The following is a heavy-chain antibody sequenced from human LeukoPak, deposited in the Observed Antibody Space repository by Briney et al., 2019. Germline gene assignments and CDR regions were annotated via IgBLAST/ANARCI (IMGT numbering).Heavy chain of an antibody. Sequence: GGSVKVSRMASGYTFIGYYMHGVRPAPGQGLEWMGWINPDIGGTNSAQKFQGRVTKPRDTSISTAYMELSRLRSDDTAVYYCASIYCSSTSCLDYFDYWGQGTLVTVSS. D-gene: IGHD2-2*01. V-gene: IGHV1-2*02. CDR1: GYTFIGYY. CDR3: ASIYCSSTSCLDYFDY. J-gene: IGHJ4*02. CDR2: INPDIGGT.